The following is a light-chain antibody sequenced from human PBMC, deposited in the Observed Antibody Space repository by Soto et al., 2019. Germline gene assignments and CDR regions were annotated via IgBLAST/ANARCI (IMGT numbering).Light chain of an antibody. CDR3: QKYNSAVDT. V-gene: IGKV1-27*01. CDR2: AAS. Sequence: DIQMTQSPFSLSASVVDRVTITFRASQVINNYLAWYQQKPGKVPRLLIYAASTLQSGVPSRFSGSGSGTDFTLTISSLQPEDVATYYCQKYNSAVDTFGGGTKVDIK. CDR1: QVINNY. J-gene: IGKJ4*01.